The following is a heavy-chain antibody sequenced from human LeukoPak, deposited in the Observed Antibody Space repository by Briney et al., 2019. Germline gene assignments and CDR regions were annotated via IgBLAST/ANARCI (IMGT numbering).Heavy chain of an antibody. Sequence: GGSLRLSCAASGFTFSDYCMSWIRQAPGKGLEWVSGISWNSGSIGYADSVKGRFTISRDNAKNSLYLQMNSLRAEDTALYYCAKDRYCSGGSCYWDAFDYWGQGTLVTVSS. J-gene: IGHJ4*02. CDR3: AKDRYCSGGSCYWDAFDY. CDR1: GFTFSDYC. V-gene: IGHV3-9*01. D-gene: IGHD2-15*01. CDR2: ISWNSGSI.